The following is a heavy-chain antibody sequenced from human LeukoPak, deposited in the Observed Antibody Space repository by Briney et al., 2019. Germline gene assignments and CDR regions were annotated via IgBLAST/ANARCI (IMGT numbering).Heavy chain of an antibody. Sequence: PGGSLRLSCAASGFTFSSYEMNWVRQAPGKGLERVSYISSSGSTIYYADSVKGRFTICRDNAKNSLYLQMNSPRAEDTAVYYCARDLRALDYWGQGTLVTVSS. J-gene: IGHJ4*02. CDR2: ISSSGSTI. V-gene: IGHV3-48*03. CDR1: GFTFSSYE. CDR3: ARDLRALDY.